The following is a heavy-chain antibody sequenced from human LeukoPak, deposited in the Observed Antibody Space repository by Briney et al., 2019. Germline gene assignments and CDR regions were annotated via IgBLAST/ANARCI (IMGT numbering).Heavy chain of an antibody. J-gene: IGHJ5*02. D-gene: IGHD5-24*01. CDR3: ARRDGYKAFDP. CDR1: GGSIISYY. CDR2: IYYSGST. V-gene: IGHV4-59*08. Sequence: SETLSLTCTVSGGSIISYYWSWIRQPPGKGLEWIGYIYYSGSTNYNPSLKSRVTISVDTSKNQFSLKLSSVTAADTAVYYCARRDGYKAFDPWGQGTLVTVSS.